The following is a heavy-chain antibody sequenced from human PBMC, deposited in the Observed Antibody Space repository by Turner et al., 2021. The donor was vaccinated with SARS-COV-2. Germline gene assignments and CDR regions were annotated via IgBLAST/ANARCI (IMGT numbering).Heavy chain of an antibody. D-gene: IGHD6-19*01. CDR3: ARGCSSGRYQSGAFDI. J-gene: IGHJ3*02. CDR1: GFTVSSNY. V-gene: IGHV3-53*01. Sequence: EVQLVESGGGLIQPGGSLRLSCADSGFTVSSNYIRWVRQAPGKGLGWVSVIYSGGSTYYADSVKGRFTISRNNSKNTLYLQMNSLRAEDTAVYYCARGCSSGRYQSGAFDIWGQGTMVTVSS. CDR2: IYSGGST.